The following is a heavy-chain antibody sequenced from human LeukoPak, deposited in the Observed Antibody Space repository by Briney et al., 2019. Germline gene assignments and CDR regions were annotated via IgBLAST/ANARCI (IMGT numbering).Heavy chain of an antibody. CDR1: GFTFSSYG. V-gene: IGHV3-33*06. J-gene: IGHJ3*02. Sequence: GGSLRLSCAASGFTFSSYGMHWGRQAAGKGLEWVAVIWDDGSNKYYAASVKGRFTISRDNSKNTLHLQMNSLRAEDTAVYYCAKVSRDGLVDAFDIWGQGTMVTVSS. D-gene: IGHD5-24*01. CDR2: IWDDGSNK. CDR3: AKVSRDGLVDAFDI.